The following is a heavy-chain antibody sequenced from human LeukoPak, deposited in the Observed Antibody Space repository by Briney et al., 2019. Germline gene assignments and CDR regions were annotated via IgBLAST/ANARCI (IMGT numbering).Heavy chain of an antibody. V-gene: IGHV3-23*01. CDR2: TNGRGDTT. CDR1: GFTFSNYA. D-gene: IGHD6-19*01. CDR3: AKDLSSASYPYYFDC. Sequence: GGSLRLSCAVSGFTFSNYAMTWVRQAPGEGLEWVSTTNGRGDTTFYTGSVKGRFTISRDNSKNTLYLQMHSLRGEDTAIYYCAKDLSSASYPYYFDCWGQGTLVTVSS. J-gene: IGHJ4*02.